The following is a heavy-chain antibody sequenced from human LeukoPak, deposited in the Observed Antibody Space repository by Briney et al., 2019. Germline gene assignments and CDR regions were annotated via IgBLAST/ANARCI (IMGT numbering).Heavy chain of an antibody. D-gene: IGHD1-26*01. V-gene: IGHV3-23*01. Sequence: GGSLRLSCVAYEFTFSSYAMSWVRQAPGKGLEWVSSISGSGSNTYYADSAKGRFTISRDNSKNTLYLQMNSLGAEDTAVYYCARWIAQSGNARVLDYWGQGTLVTVSS. CDR1: EFTFSSYA. CDR2: ISGSGSNT. CDR3: ARWIAQSGNARVLDY. J-gene: IGHJ4*02.